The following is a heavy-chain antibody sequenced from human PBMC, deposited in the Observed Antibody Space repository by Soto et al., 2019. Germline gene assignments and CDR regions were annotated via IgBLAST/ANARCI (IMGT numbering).Heavy chain of an antibody. J-gene: IGHJ6*02. D-gene: IGHD3-3*01. CDR3: AREPLGLYDFWSGYYGPARGMDV. V-gene: IGHV4-38-2*02. CDR1: GYSISSGYY. CDR2: INHSGST. Sequence: PSETLSLTCAVSGYSISSGYYWGWIRQPPGKGLEWIGEINHSGSTNYNPSLKSRVTISVDTSKNQFSLKLSSVTAADTAVYSCAREPLGLYDFWSGYYGPARGMDVWGQGTTVTVSS.